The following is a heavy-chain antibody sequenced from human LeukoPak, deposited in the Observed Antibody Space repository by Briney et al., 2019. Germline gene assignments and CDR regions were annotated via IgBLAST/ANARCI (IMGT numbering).Heavy chain of an antibody. CDR1: GFTVSSNY. J-gene: IGHJ4*02. Sequence: PGGSLRLSCAASGFTVSSNYMSWVRQAPGKGLEWVSVIYSGGSTYYADSVKGRFTISRDNSKNTLYLQMNSLRAEDTAVYYCAREYLEMATMSWGQGTLVTVSS. CDR3: AREYLEMATMS. V-gene: IGHV3-53*01. D-gene: IGHD5-24*01. CDR2: IYSGGST.